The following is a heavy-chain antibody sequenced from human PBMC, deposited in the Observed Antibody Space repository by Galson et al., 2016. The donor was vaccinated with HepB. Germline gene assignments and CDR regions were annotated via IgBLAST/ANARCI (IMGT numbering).Heavy chain of an antibody. J-gene: IGHJ4*02. V-gene: IGHV3-21*01. Sequence: SLRLSCAASGFIFSSYGMHWVRQAPGKGLEWVSSISSSSSYVDYADTVKGRFTISRDNAKNSLYLQMNSLRAEDTAVYYCARAKGLLEWLVRYYFDYWGQGTLVTVSS. CDR2: ISSSSSYV. CDR1: GFIFSSYG. CDR3: ARAKGLLEWLVRYYFDY. D-gene: IGHD3-3*01.